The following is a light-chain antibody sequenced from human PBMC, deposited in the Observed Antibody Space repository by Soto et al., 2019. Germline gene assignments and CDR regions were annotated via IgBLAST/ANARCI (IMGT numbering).Light chain of an antibody. Sequence: QSALTQPAYVSGSPGQSITIACTGTNRDVGSYNLVSWYQQRPGEAPKLIISEVRNRPSGISYRFTGSKSGNTASLTISGLQAEDEADYYCSSYTTTSTLVFGGGTKVTVL. CDR2: EVR. CDR1: NRDVGSYNL. CDR3: SSYTTTSTLV. V-gene: IGLV2-14*01. J-gene: IGLJ3*02.